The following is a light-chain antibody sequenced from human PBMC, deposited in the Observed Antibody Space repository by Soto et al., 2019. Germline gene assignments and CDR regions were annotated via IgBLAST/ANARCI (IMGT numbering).Light chain of an antibody. Sequence: EIVLTQSPATLSSFPGDSVTLSCRASQYINTRLAWYQNRPGQAPRILIYQTSLRAAGIPARFSASGSGTDFNLTISEVQTEECALYYCHQRQSWPRTFGQGTKGDIK. J-gene: IGKJ1*01. CDR3: HQRQSWPRT. V-gene: IGKV3-11*01. CDR1: QYINTR. CDR2: QTS.